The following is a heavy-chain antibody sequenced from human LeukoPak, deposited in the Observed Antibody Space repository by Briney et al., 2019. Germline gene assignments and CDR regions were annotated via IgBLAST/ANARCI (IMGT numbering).Heavy chain of an antibody. CDR3: SVAGKGTEYYFDY. CDR1: GFTFSSYA. D-gene: IGHD6-19*01. J-gene: IGHJ4*02. CDR2: ISYDGSNK. Sequence: GSLRLSCAASGFTFSSYAMHWVRQAPGKGLEWVAVISYDGSNKYYADSVKGRFTISRDNSKNTLYLQMNSLRAEDTAVYYCSVAGKGTEYYFDYWGQGTLVTVSS. V-gene: IGHV3-30-3*01.